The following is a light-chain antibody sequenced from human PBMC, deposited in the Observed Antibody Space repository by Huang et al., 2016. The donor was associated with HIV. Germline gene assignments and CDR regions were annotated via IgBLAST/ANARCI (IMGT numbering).Light chain of an antibody. CDR1: QDIGTY. CDR2: ATS. Sequence: DIQMTQSPSSLSASVGDRVTLSCRTSQDIGTYLAWYQHKPVKVPNLLIYATSTLQSGVPSRFSGSGSVTNFTLTICSLRPEDGATYYCQKYTSVPRTFGHGTKVQIK. V-gene: IGKV1-27*01. J-gene: IGKJ1*01. CDR3: QKYTSVPRT.